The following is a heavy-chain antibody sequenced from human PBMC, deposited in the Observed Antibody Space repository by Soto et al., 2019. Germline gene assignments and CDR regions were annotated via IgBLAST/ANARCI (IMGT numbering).Heavy chain of an antibody. CDR3: ARGHSTDCSNGVCSFFYNHEMDV. CDR1: GYSFTDYH. D-gene: IGHD2-8*01. CDR2: INPKSGGT. J-gene: IGHJ6*02. Sequence: GASVKVSCKASGYSFTDYHIHWVRQAPGQGLEWLGRINPKSGGTSTAQKFQGWVTMTRDRSISTVYMELTRLRSDDTAVYFCARGHSTDCSNGVCSFFYNHEMDVWGQGTTVTAP. V-gene: IGHV1-2*04.